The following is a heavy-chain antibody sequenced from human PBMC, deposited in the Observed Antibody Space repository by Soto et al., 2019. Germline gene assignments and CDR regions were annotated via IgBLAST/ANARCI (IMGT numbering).Heavy chain of an antibody. CDR2: INHSGST. CDR3: AKVPLRPYYFDY. V-gene: IGHV4-34*01. CDR1: GGSFSGYY. Sequence: SETLSLTCAVYGGSFSGYYWSWIRQPPGKGLEWIGEINHSGSTNYNPSLKSRVTISVDTSKNQFSLKLSSVTAEDTAVYYCAKVPLRPYYFDYWGQGTLVTVSS. J-gene: IGHJ4*02. D-gene: IGHD6-25*01.